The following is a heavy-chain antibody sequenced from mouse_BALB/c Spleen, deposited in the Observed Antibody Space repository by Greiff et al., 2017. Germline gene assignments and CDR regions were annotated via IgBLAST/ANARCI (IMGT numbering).Heavy chain of an antibody. V-gene: IGHV3-2*02. CDR2: ISYSGST. CDR1: GYSITSDYA. Sequence: EVKLMESGPGLVKPSQSLSLTCTVTGYSITSDYAWNWIRQFPGNKLEWMGYISYSGSTSYNPSLKSRISITRDTSKNQFFLQLNSVTTEDTATYYCARSITTVVATDWGQGTTLTVSS. D-gene: IGHD1-1*01. J-gene: IGHJ2*01. CDR3: ARSITTVVATD.